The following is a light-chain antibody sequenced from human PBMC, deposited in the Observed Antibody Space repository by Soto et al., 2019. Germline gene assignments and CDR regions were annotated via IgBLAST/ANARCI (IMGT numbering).Light chain of an antibody. CDR3: QTWGTGIQV. J-gene: IGLJ1*01. CDR2: LNSDGSH. Sequence: QLVLTQSPSASASLGASVNLTCPLSSGHSSYAIAWHQQQPEKGPRYLMKLNSDGSHSKGDGIPDRFSGSSSGAERYLTISSLQSEDEADYYCQTWGTGIQVFGTGTKLTVL. CDR1: SGHSSYA. V-gene: IGLV4-69*01.